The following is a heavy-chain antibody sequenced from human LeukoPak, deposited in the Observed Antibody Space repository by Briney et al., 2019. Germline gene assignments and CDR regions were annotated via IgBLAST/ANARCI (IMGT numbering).Heavy chain of an antibody. CDR2: MSYDGSNQ. J-gene: IGHJ4*02. CDR1: GFTFNNHA. CDR3: ARVDTAMPFDY. D-gene: IGHD5-18*01. V-gene: IGHV3-30*04. Sequence: GGSLRLSCAASGFTFNNHAMHWVRQAPGKGLEWVAVMSYDGSNQYYADSVKGRFTISRDNSKNTLYLQMNSLRAEDTAVYYCARVDTAMPFDYWGQGTLVTVSS.